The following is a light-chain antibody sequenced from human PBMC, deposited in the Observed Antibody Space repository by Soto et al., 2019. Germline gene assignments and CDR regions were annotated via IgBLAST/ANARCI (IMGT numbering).Light chain of an antibody. CDR3: QQSYGTPRST. J-gene: IGKJ4*01. V-gene: IGKV1-39*01. CDR1: QSISSY. CDR2: AAS. Sequence: DIQMTQSPSSLSASVGDRVTITCRASQSISSYLNWYQQKPGKAPKLLIYAASSLQSGVPSRFSGSGSGTDFTLTISSLQPEDFATYYCQQSYGTPRSTFGGGTKVEIK.